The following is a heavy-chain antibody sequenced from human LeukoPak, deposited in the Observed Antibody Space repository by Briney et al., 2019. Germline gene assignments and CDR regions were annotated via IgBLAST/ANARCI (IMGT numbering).Heavy chain of an antibody. Sequence: PGGSLRLSCEASGFIFSANYMSWVRQAPGEGLEWVSVVYSGGSTYYADSVKGRFTISRDNSKNTLYFQMNSLRAEDTAVYYCARDVGGGASGYWGQGTLVTVSS. V-gene: IGHV3-53*01. D-gene: IGHD2-15*01. CDR2: VYSGGST. J-gene: IGHJ4*02. CDR1: GFIFSANY. CDR3: ARDVGGGASGY.